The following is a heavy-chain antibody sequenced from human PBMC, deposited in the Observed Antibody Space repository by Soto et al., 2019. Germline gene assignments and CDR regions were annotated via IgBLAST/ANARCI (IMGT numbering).Heavy chain of an antibody. D-gene: IGHD6-19*01. CDR2: IYTSANI. J-gene: IGHJ6*02. V-gene: IGHV4-4*07. CDR1: GADINTYS. Sequence: LSLTCSVSGADINTYSWTWIRQPAGKGLEWIGRIYTSANINYNPSLRGRVTLSVDTSTNQVSLKLASVTAADTAVYYCARDREAGYNFYYGMDVWGQGTTVTVSS. CDR3: ARDREAGYNFYYGMDV.